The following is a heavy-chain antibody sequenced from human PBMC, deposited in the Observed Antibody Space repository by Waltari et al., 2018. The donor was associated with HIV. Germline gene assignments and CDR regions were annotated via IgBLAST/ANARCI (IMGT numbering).Heavy chain of an antibody. V-gene: IGHV1-8*01. Sequence: QVQLVQSGAEVKKPGASVKVSCKASGYTFTSSNIYWVRQAPGQGLEWMGWMNPDTGDTAYAQKFQGRVTMTRNTSMSTAYMELSSLRSEDTAVYYCARVRRPSGSYYLSYWGQGTLVTVSS. CDR2: MNPDTGDT. CDR3: ARVRRPSGSYYLSY. J-gene: IGHJ4*02. D-gene: IGHD1-26*01. CDR1: GYTFTSSN.